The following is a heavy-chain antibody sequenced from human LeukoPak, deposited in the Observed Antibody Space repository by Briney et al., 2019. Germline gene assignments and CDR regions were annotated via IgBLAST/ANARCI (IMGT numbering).Heavy chain of an antibody. J-gene: IGHJ4*02. D-gene: IGHD1-26*01. CDR2: INGGSSYI. CDR3: ARDLGGSFNFDY. V-gene: IGHV3-21*01. Sequence: GGSLRLPCAASGFTFSTYTLNWVRQAPGKGLEWVSSINGGSSYIYYADSVRGRFTISRDNAKHSLYLQMNSLRAEDTALYYCARDLGGSFNFDYWGQGTLVTVSS. CDR1: GFTFSTYT.